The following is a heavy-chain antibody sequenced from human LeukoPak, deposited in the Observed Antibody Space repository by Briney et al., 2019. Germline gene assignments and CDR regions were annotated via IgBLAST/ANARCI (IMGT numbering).Heavy chain of an antibody. CDR2: SFSHDEK. CDR1: GVSGGKARRG. D-gene: IGHD5-18*01. J-gene: IGHJ3*02. Sequence: GPVLLQPTGTLTLTCTVSGVSGGKARRGGGWVRERPVKALEWLPHSFSHDEKSYNTSLTSRLTISKDTSQSQVVLTLTNMDPVDTATYYCARTAMAPFDAFDIWGQGTMVTVSS. V-gene: IGHV2-26*01. CDR3: ARTAMAPFDAFDI.